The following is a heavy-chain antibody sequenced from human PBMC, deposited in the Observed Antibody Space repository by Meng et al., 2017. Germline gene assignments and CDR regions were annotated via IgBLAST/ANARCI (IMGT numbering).Heavy chain of an antibody. Sequence: ASVEVSCKASGYTFTSYDINWVRQATGQGLEWMGWMNPNSGNTGYAQKFQGRVTITRNTSISTAYMELSSLRSEDTAVYYCARGYGYGYTLYPPRYYYYGMDVWGQGTTVTVSS. D-gene: IGHD5-18*01. CDR2: MNPNSGNT. CDR3: ARGYGYGYTLYPPRYYYYGMDV. V-gene: IGHV1-8*03. J-gene: IGHJ6*02. CDR1: GYTFTSYD.